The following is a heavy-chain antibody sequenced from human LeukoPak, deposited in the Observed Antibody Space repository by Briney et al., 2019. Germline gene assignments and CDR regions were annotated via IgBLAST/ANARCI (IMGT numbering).Heavy chain of an antibody. CDR3: ARQPLYSSSWYDY. CDR2: IYTSGST. Sequence: SETLSLTCTVSGGSISSYYWSWIRKPPGQGLEWIGYIYTSGSTNYNPSFKSRVTISVDTSKNQFSLKLSSVTAADTAVYYCARQPLYSSSWYDYWGQGTLVTVSS. D-gene: IGHD6-13*01. V-gene: IGHV4-4*09. J-gene: IGHJ4*02. CDR1: GGSISSYY.